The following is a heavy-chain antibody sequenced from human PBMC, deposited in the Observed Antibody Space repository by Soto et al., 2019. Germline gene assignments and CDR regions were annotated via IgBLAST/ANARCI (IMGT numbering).Heavy chain of an antibody. Sequence: GGSLRLSCAASGFTFSSYGMHWVRQAPGKGLEWVAVIWYDGSNKYYADSVKGRFTISRDNSKNTLYLQMNSLRAEDTAVYYCARDSGIAVWLVGGFDYWGQGTLVTVSS. D-gene: IGHD6-19*01. CDR3: ARDSGIAVWLVGGFDY. CDR2: IWYDGSNK. J-gene: IGHJ4*02. CDR1: GFTFSSYG. V-gene: IGHV3-33*01.